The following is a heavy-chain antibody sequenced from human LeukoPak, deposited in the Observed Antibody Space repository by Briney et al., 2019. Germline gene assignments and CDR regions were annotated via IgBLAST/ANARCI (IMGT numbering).Heavy chain of an antibody. CDR1: GFTFSSYA. V-gene: IGHV3-23*01. D-gene: IGHD4-17*01. CDR2: ISGSGGST. Sequence: GGSLRLSCAASGFTFSSYAMSWVRQAPGEGLEWVSTISGSGGSTYFADSVKGRFTISRDNHKNTLYLQMNSLRAEDAAVYCRAKVGTTVTTYYYYYMDVWGKGTTVTVSS. J-gene: IGHJ6*03. CDR3: AKVGTTVTTYYYYYMDV.